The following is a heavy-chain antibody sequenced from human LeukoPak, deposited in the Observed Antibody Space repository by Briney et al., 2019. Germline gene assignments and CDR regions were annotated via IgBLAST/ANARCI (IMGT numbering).Heavy chain of an antibody. V-gene: IGHV3-23*01. J-gene: IGHJ4*02. Sequence: GGSLRLSCAASGFTFSSYAMSWVRQAPGKGLEWVSAISGSSASTYYADSVKGRFTISRDNSKNTLYLQVNSLRAEDTAVYYCAPSLAYFDYWGQGTLVTVSS. D-gene: IGHD6-13*01. CDR3: APSLAYFDY. CDR1: GFTFSSYA. CDR2: ISGSSAST.